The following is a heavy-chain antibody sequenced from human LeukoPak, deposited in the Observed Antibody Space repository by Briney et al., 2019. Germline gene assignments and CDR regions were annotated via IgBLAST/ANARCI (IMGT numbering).Heavy chain of an antibody. J-gene: IGHJ4*02. CDR2: VSGSGGST. D-gene: IGHD3-22*01. V-gene: IGHV3-23*01. Sequence: GGSLRLSCAASGFTFSSYTMSWVRQAPGKGLEWVSGVSGSGGSTHYADSVKGRFTISRDNSKNTLYLQMNSLRAEDTAIYYCAKSSYYDSSGYYREYYFDYWGQGTLVTVSS. CDR1: GFTFSSYT. CDR3: AKSSYYDSSGYYREYYFDY.